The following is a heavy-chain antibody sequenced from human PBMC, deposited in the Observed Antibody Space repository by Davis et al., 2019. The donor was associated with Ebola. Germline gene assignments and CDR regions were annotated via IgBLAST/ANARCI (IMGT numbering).Heavy chain of an antibody. J-gene: IGHJ4*02. CDR1: GWSFSGYY. CDR2: IYYTGGT. CDR3: ARGSQWLGPDY. Sequence: SETLSLTCAVYGWSFSGYYWSWIRQHPGKGLEWIGYIYYTGGTNYNPSLKGRVTISVDPSKNQFSLKLGSVTAADTAVYYCARGSQWLGPDYWGQGTLVTVSS. D-gene: IGHD6-19*01. V-gene: IGHV4-59*01.